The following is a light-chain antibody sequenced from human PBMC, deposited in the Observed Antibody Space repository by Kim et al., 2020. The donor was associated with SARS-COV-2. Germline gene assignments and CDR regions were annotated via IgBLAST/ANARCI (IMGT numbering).Light chain of an antibody. J-gene: IGKJ2*01. V-gene: IGKV1-33*01. Sequence: DIQMTQSPSSLSASVGDRVTITCQASQDINNPLNWYQHKPEKAPQLLIYDASNLETGVPSRVSGSGFGSDFTFIITSLQPEDIATYYCHLYDNLYTFSQGTKVEF. CDR2: DAS. CDR1: QDINNP. CDR3: HLYDNLYT.